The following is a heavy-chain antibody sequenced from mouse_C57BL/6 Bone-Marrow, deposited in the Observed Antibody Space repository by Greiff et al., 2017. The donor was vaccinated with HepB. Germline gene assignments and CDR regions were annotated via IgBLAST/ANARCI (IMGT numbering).Heavy chain of an antibody. D-gene: IGHD1-1*01. V-gene: IGHV1-4*01. CDR3: ARNPFITTVVARNYFDY. Sequence: QVQLKESGAELARPGASVKMSCKASGYTFTSYTMHWVKQRPGQGLEWIGYINPSSGYTKYNQKFKDKATLTADKSSSTAYMQLSSLTSEDSAVYYCARNPFITTVVARNYFDYWGQGTTLTVSS. CDR1: GYTFTSYT. J-gene: IGHJ2*01. CDR2: INPSSGYT.